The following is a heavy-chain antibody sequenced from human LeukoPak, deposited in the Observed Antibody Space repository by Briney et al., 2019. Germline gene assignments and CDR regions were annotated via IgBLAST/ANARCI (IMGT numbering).Heavy chain of an antibody. Sequence: SETLSLTCAVYGGSFSGYYWSWIRQPPGKGLEWIGEINHSGSTNYNPSLKSRVTISVDKSKNQFSLKLSSVTAADTAVYYCARDPTYGSGSYYRNYYYGMDVWGQGTTVTVSS. CDR2: INHSGST. V-gene: IGHV4-34*01. J-gene: IGHJ6*02. CDR3: ARDPTYGSGSYYRNYYYGMDV. CDR1: GGSFSGYY. D-gene: IGHD3-10*01.